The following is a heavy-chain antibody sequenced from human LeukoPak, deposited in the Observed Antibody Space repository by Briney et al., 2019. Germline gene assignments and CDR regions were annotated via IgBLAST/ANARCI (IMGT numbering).Heavy chain of an antibody. CDR3: ARGVWELLRRGVVDY. D-gene: IGHD1-26*01. CDR2: INSDGSST. Sequence: PGGSLRLSCAASGFTFSSYWMHWVRHAPGKGLVWVSRINSDGSSTSYADSVKGRFTISRDNAKNTLYLQMNSLRAEDTAVYYCARGVWELLRRGVVDYWGQGTLVTVSS. CDR1: GFTFSSYW. V-gene: IGHV3-74*01. J-gene: IGHJ4*02.